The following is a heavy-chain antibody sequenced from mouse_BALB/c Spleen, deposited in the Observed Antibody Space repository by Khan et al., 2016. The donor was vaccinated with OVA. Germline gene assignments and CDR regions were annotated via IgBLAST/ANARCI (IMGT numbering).Heavy chain of an antibody. CDR2: INPTSGYP. V-gene: IGHV1-7*01. CDR1: GYTFTTSW. Sequence: QVQLQQSGAELAKPGASVKMSCKASGYTFTTSWMHWVKQRPGQGLEWIGYINPTSGYPDYNEKFKDRATLSADKSSSTAYMQLSSLTSEDSAVYYCTRDRMDYWGQGSTLTVSS. J-gene: IGHJ2*01. CDR3: TRDRMDY.